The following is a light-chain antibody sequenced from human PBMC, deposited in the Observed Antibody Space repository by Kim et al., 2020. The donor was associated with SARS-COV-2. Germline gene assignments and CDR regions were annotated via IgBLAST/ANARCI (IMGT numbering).Light chain of an antibody. CDR1: NIGSKN. J-gene: IGLJ2*01. CDR3: QVWNSNSQP. Sequence: SYELTQPLSVSVALGQTARITCGGNNIGSKNVHWYQQKPGQVPVVIIYRDNNRPSGIPDRFSGSNSGNTATLTISRAQAGDEADYYCQVWNSNSQPFGGG. CDR2: RDN. V-gene: IGLV3-9*01.